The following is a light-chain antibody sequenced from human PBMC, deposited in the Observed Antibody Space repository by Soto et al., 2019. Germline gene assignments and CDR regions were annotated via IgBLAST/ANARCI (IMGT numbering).Light chain of an antibody. J-gene: IGLJ3*02. V-gene: IGLV1-44*01. CDR2: GNN. CDR1: ASSIRSNS. CDR3: ASWDDSLTGWA. Sequence: QSELTQPPSLSGTPGQRVTISCSGSASSIRSNSVTWFQHVPGRAPTVLIYGNNEWPSGVPDRFSGSKSGSSATLAISGLQSEDEGVFYCASWDDSLTGWAFGGGTKLTVL.